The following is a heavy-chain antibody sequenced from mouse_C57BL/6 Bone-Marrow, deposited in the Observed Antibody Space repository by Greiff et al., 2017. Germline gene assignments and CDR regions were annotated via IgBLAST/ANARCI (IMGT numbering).Heavy chain of an antibody. D-gene: IGHD4-1*01. CDR1: GYSFTGYY. J-gene: IGHJ3*01. CDR3: AKRTGTGAWCSY. Sequence: VQLQQSGPELVKPGASVKISCKASGYSFTGYYMNWVKQSPEKSLEWIGEINPSTGGTTYNQKFKAKATLTVDKSSSTAYMQLKCLTSEDSAVYNCAKRTGTGAWCSYRGQGRLVTVSA. V-gene: IGHV1-42*01. CDR2: INPSTGGT.